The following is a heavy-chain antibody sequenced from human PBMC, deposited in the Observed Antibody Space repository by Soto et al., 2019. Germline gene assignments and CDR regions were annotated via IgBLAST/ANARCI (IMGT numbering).Heavy chain of an antibody. CDR2: IYYSGST. CDR1: GGSISSRSYY. V-gene: IGHV4-39*01. Sequence: QLQLQESGPGLVKPSETLSLICTVSGGSISSRSYYWGWIRQPPGKGLEWIGSIYYSGSTYYNPSPKSRVTISVDTSKNQFSPKLSSVTAADTAVYYCATPPGNYYGWFDPWGQGTLVTVSS. CDR3: ATPPGNYYGWFDP. J-gene: IGHJ5*02. D-gene: IGHD1-26*01.